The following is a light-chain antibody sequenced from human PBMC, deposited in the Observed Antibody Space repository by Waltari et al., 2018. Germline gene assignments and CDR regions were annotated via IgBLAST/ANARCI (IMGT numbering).Light chain of an antibody. V-gene: IGLV3-25*03. Sequence: SYELTQPPSGSVSPGQTAGITCSADALPKQYASWYQKYPGQAPVLELYKDTERPSGIPERFSGSRSGTTVTLTISGVQTEDEADYYCQSADSRGSVVVGGGTELTVL. J-gene: IGLJ3*02. CDR1: ALPKQY. CDR2: KDT. CDR3: QSADSRGSVV.